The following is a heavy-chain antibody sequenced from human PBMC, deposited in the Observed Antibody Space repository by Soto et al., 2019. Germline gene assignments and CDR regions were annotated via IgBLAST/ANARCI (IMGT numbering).Heavy chain of an antibody. Sequence: GGSLRLSCAASGLTFSTYSMNWVRQAPGKGLEWVSSISRSSSYIYCADSVKGRFTISRDNAKNTLYLQMNSLRAEDTAVYYCAKSRGSYYYFDYWGQGTLVTVSS. CDR3: AKSRGSYYYFDY. J-gene: IGHJ4*02. CDR1: GLTFSTYS. D-gene: IGHD1-26*01. CDR2: ISRSSSYI. V-gene: IGHV3-21*04.